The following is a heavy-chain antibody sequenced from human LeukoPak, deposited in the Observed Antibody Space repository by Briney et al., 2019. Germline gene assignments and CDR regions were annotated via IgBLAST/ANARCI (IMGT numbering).Heavy chain of an antibody. CDR1: GYSFTSYW. V-gene: IGHV5-51*01. Sequence: GESLKISCKGSGYSFTSYWIGWVRHVPGKGLEWMGIIYPGDSDTRYSPSFQGQVTISADKSISTAYLQWSSLKASDTAMYYCARHWVVRGAVGGMDVWGQGTTVTVSS. D-gene: IGHD3-10*01. J-gene: IGHJ6*02. CDR2: IYPGDSDT. CDR3: ARHWVVRGAVGGMDV.